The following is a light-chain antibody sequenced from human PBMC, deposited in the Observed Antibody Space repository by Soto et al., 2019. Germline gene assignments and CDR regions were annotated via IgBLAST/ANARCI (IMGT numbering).Light chain of an antibody. J-gene: IGKJ5*01. CDR3: QYYNSAPLA. CDR2: GAS. CDR1: QDISNY. V-gene: IGKV1-27*01. Sequence: DIQVTQSPSSLSASVGDRVTITCRASQDISNYLAWYQQRPGQVPKLLIYGASTLQSGVPSRFRGSGSGTDFTLTINSLQPEDVATYYCQYYNSAPLAFGQGTRLEIK.